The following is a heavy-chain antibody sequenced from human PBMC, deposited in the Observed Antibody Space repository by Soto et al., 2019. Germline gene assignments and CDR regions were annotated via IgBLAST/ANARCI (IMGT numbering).Heavy chain of an antibody. J-gene: IGHJ4*02. CDR2: IYYSGST. D-gene: IGHD3-9*01. V-gene: IGHV4-31*03. CDR3: ARAVGSWDPGYVDY. CDR1: GGSISSGGYY. Sequence: QVQLQESGPGLVKPSQTLSLTCTVSGGSISSGGYYWSWIRQHPGKGLEWIGYIYYSGSTYYNPSRTSRVTISVDTSKNQFSLKLSSVTAADTAVYYCARAVGSWDPGYVDYWGQGTLVTVSS.